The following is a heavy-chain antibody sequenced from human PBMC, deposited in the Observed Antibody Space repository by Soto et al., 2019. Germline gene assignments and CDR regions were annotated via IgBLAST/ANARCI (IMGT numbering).Heavy chain of an antibody. Sequence: ASVKVSCKASGYTFTSYGISWVRQAPGQGLEWMGWISAYNGNTNYAQKLQGRVTMTTDTSTSTAYMELRSLRSDDTAVYYCARVEAVAGDDAFDIWGQGTMVTVSS. D-gene: IGHD6-19*01. CDR1: GYTFTSYG. V-gene: IGHV1-18*01. CDR2: ISAYNGNT. CDR3: ARVEAVAGDDAFDI. J-gene: IGHJ3*02.